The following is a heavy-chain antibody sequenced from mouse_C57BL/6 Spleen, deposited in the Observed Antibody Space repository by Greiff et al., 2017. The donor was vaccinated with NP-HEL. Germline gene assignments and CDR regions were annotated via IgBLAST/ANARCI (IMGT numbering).Heavy chain of an antibody. J-gene: IGHJ4*01. D-gene: IGHD3-3*01. V-gene: IGHV5-4*01. CDR2: ISDGGSYT. CDR3: ARDGGTLYAMDY. CDR1: GFTFSSYA. Sequence: EVQGVESGGGLVKPGGSLKLSCAASGFTFSSYAMSWVRQTPEKRLEWVATISDGGSYTYYPDNVKGRFTISRDNAKNNLYLQMSHLKSEDTAMYYCARDGGTLYAMDYWGQGTSVTVSS.